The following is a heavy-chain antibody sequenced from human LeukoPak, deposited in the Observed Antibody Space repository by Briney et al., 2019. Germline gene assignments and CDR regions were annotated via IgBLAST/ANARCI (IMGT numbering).Heavy chain of an antibody. CDR2: ISSSSSYI. CDR3: ARGFSNYGYTFSI. D-gene: IGHD4-11*01. CDR1: GFTFSGYS. V-gene: IGHV3-21*01. Sequence: GGSLRPSCAASGFTFSGYSMNWVRQAPGKGLQWVSSISSSSSYIYYADSLKGRFTISRDNAKNSLYLQMNSLRAEDTAVYFCARGFSNYGYTFSIWGQGTMLTVSS. J-gene: IGHJ3*02.